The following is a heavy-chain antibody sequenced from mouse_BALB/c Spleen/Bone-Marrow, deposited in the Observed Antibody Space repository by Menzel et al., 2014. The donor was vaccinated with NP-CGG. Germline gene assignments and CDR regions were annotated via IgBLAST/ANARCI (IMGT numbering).Heavy chain of an antibody. CDR1: GFSLTTYG. V-gene: IGHV2-9*02. J-gene: IGHJ2*01. CDR3: ARGVRHLDY. Sequence: VMLVESGPGLVAPSQSLSITCTVSGFSLTTYGAHWVRQPPGKGLEWLGVIWAGGSTNYTSALMSRLSISKDNSKSQVFLKMNSLQTDDTAMYYCARGVRHLDYWGQGTTPTVSS. CDR2: IWAGGST.